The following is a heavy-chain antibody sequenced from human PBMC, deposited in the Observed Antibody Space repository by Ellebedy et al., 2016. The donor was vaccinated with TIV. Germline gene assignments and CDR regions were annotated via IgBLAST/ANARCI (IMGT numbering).Heavy chain of an antibody. CDR1: GFTFSSHA. CDR2: ISYDGSRR. J-gene: IGHJ4*02. V-gene: IGHV3-30-3*01. Sequence: PGGSLRLSCAASGFTFSSHAMHWVRQAPGKGLEWVTFISYDGSRRYYADSVKGRFTLSRDNSKNTLDLQMNSLRAEDTAVYYCARDISGSYYDDYWGQGTLVTVSS. D-gene: IGHD1-26*01. CDR3: ARDISGSYYDDY.